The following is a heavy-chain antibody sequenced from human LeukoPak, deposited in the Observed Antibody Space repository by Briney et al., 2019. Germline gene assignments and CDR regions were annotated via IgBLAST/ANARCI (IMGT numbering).Heavy chain of an antibody. V-gene: IGHV3-21*01. D-gene: IGHD2-2*01. Sequence: GGSLRLSCAASGFTVSSNYMSWVRQAPGKGLEWVTSISSSSSYIYYADSVKGRFTISRDNAKNSLYLQMNSLRAEDTAVYYCASNTKGYWGQGTLVTVSS. CDR3: ASNTKGY. CDR1: GFTVSSNY. J-gene: IGHJ4*02. CDR2: ISSSSSYI.